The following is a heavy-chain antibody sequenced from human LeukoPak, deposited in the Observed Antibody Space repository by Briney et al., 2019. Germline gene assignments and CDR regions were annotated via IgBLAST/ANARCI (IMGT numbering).Heavy chain of an antibody. CDR2: IYNSGST. CDR3: ARETPYGSGSYPFDY. J-gene: IGHJ4*02. V-gene: IGHV4-59*01. CDR1: GGSISSYY. Sequence: SETLSLTCTVSGGSISSYYWNWIRQPPGKGLEWIGYIYNSGSTNNNPSLKSRVTISVDTSKKQFSLKLSSVTAADTAVYYCARETPYGSGSYPFDYWGQGTLVTVSS. D-gene: IGHD3-10*01.